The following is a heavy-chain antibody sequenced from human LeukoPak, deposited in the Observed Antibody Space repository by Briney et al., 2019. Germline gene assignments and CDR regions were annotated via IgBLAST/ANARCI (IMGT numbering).Heavy chain of an antibody. V-gene: IGHV3-23*01. J-gene: IGHJ4*02. CDR2: ISSSGGST. D-gene: IGHD1-1*01. CDR3: AKDLSRTGMIDY. CDR1: GFTFGSYA. Sequence: GGSLRLSCAASGFTFGSYAMSWVRQAPGKGLEWVSVISSSGGSTCYADSVKGRFTISRDNSKNTLYLQMNSLRAEDTAIYYCAKDLSRTGMIDYWGQGTLVTVSS.